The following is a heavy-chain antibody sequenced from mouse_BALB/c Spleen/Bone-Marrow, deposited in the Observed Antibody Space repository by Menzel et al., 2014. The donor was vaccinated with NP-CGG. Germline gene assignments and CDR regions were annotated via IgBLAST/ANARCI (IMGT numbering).Heavy chain of an antibody. CDR3: ARRPWFAY. V-gene: IGHV1-54*01. CDR2: INPGTGGT. J-gene: IGHJ3*01. CDR1: GYAFTYYL. Sequence: VQLQESGAEQVRPGTSVRVSCKAAGYAFTYYLIDWIKQRPGQRPGQGLEWIGVINPGTGGTNYNGKFKGRATLTADNSSSTAYMQLSSLTSGDSAVYFCARRPWFAYWGQGTLVTVSA.